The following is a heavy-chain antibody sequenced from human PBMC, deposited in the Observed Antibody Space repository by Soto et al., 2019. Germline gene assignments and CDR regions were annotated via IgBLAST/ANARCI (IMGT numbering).Heavy chain of an antibody. CDR2: MNPNSGNT. CDR3: XXXXXXXXXXXY. J-gene: IGHJ4*02. CDR1: GYTFTSYD. Sequence: QVQLVQSGAEVKKPGASVKVSCKASGYTFTSYDXXXXXXXXXXXLEWMGWMNPNSGNTXXXQKFQGRVSMTRDTXXXXXXXXXXXXXXXXXXXXXXXXXXXXXXXXXYWGQGTLVTVSS. V-gene: IGHV1-8*01.